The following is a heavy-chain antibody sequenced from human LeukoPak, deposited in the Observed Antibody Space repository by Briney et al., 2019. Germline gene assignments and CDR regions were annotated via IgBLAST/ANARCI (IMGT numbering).Heavy chain of an antibody. Sequence: PGGSLRLSCAASGFTFSSYGMHWVRQAPGKGLEWVAVIWYDGSNKYYADSVKGRFTISRDNSKNTLYLQMNSLRAEDTAVYYCARDRGYSGYDLDYWGQGTLVTVSS. D-gene: IGHD5-12*01. CDR2: IWYDGSNK. J-gene: IGHJ4*02. V-gene: IGHV3-33*01. CDR1: GFTFSSYG. CDR3: ARDRGYSGYDLDY.